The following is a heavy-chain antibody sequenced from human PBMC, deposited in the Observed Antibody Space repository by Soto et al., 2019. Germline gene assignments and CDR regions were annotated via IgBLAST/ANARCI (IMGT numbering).Heavy chain of an antibody. Sequence: QVQLQESGPGLVKPSETLSLTCTVSGGSISSYYWSWIRQPPGKGLEWIGYIYYSGSTNYNPSLKRQLTLSVDPPKNQFSLKLSSVTAADTAVYYCASHYRRRGWERATEPLFDFWGQGTLVTVSS. CDR3: ASHYRRRGWERATEPLFDF. V-gene: IGHV4-59*01. CDR1: GGSISSYY. D-gene: IGHD6-19*01. CDR2: IYYSGST. J-gene: IGHJ4*02.